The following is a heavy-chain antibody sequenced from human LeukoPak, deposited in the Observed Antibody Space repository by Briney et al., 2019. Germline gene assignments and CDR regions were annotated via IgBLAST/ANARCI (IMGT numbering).Heavy chain of an antibody. V-gene: IGHV3-23*01. D-gene: IGHD5-12*01. CDR2: ISGSGGST. Sequence: GGSLRLSCAASGFTFSSYGMSWVRQAPGKGLEWVSAISGSGGSTYYADSVKGRFTISRDNSKNTLYLQMNSLRAEDTAVYYCAKTRYSGYDWKRAFDYWGQGTLVTVSS. CDR1: GFTFSSYG. CDR3: AKTRYSGYDWKRAFDY. J-gene: IGHJ4*02.